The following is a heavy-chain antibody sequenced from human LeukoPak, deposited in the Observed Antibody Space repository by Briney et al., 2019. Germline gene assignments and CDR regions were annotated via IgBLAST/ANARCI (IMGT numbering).Heavy chain of an antibody. CDR2: IYTSGST. D-gene: IGHD3-22*01. CDR3: ARVGSGYLYYFDY. Sequence: SETLSLTCTVSGGSISSGSYYWSWIRQPAGKGLEWIGRIYTSGSTNYNPSLKSRVTISVDTSKNQFSLKLSSVTAADTAVYYCARVGSGYLYYFDYWGQGTLVTVSS. V-gene: IGHV4-61*02. J-gene: IGHJ4*02. CDR1: GGSISSGSYY.